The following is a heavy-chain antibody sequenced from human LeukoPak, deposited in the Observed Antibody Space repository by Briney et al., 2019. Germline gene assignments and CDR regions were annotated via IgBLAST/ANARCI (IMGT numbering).Heavy chain of an antibody. V-gene: IGHV4-39*07. D-gene: IGHD5-18*01. CDR2: IYYSGST. CDR1: GGSISSSSYY. Sequence: PSETLSLTYTVSGGSISSSSYYWGWIRQPPGKGLEWIGSIYYSGSTYYNPSLKSRVTISIDTSKNQFSLKLSSVTAADTAMYYCARSLVVGQLWLFSVMGYWGQGALVTVSS. J-gene: IGHJ4*02. CDR3: ARSLVVGQLWLFSVMGY.